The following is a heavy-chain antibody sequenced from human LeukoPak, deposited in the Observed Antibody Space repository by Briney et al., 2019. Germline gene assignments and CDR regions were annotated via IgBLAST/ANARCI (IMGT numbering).Heavy chain of an antibody. D-gene: IGHD5-12*01. Sequence: PGGSLRLSCAASGFTFSSYWMNWVRQAPGKGLEWVSYISSGGSTIYYADSVRGRFTISRDNAKNSLYLQMNSLRAEDTAVYYCARAVGYSGFSDYWGQGTLVTVSS. CDR3: ARAVGYSGFSDY. CDR2: ISSGGSTI. J-gene: IGHJ4*02. V-gene: IGHV3-48*04. CDR1: GFTFSSYW.